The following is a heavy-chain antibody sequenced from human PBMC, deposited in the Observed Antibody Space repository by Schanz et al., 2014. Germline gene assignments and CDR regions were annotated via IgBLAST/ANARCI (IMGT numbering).Heavy chain of an antibody. D-gene: IGHD4-17*01. CDR1: GGTFSTYT. Sequence: QVQLVQSGAEVKKPGSSVKVSCKASGGTFSTYTISWVRQAPGQGLEWMGRIIPILGIANYAQKFQGRVTNTADKSTTTAYMELNSLNSDDTAIYYCATLDYADSVSWGQGTLVTVSS. V-gene: IGHV1-69*02. J-gene: IGHJ5*02. CDR3: ATLDYADSVS. CDR2: IIPILGIA.